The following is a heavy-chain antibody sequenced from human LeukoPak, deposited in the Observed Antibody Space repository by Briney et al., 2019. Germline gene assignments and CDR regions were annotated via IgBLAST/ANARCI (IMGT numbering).Heavy chain of an antibody. CDR2: IYYSGST. CDR1: GGSISSHY. D-gene: IGHD3-3*01. J-gene: IGHJ6*03. V-gene: IGHV4-59*11. CDR3: ARGYDFWSGWYMDV. Sequence: KPSETLSLTCTVSGGSISSHYWSWIRQPPGKGLEGIGYIYYSGSTNYNPSLKSRVTISVDTSKNQFSLKLSSVTAADTAVYYCARGYDFWSGWYMDVWGKGTTVTVSS.